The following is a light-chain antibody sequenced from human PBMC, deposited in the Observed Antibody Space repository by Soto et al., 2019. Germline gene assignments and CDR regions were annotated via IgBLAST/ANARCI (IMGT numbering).Light chain of an antibody. V-gene: IGLV1-40*01. CDR2: GHS. Sequence: QSVLTQPPSVSGAPGQRVNIACTGSNSNIGAGYDVHWYRQSPGTAPKLLLSGHSHRPSGVPDRFSGSKSGNAASLTISGLQAADEADYYCSSYTSTNSWVFGGGTKLTVL. CDR3: SSYTSTNSWV. CDR1: NSNIGAGYD. J-gene: IGLJ3*02.